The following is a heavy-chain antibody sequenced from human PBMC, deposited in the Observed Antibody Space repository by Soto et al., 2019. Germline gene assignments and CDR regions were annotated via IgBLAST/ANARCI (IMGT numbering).Heavy chain of an antibody. CDR2: IYYSGST. CDR1: GGSISSGGYY. V-gene: IGHV4-31*03. D-gene: IGHD5-18*01. CDR3: ARALTSTAMATPYYYGMDV. J-gene: IGHJ6*02. Sequence: SETLSLTCTVSGGSISSGGYYWSWIRQHPGKGLEWIGYIYYSGSTYYNPSLKSRVTISVDTSKNQFSLKLSSVTAVDTAVYYCARALTSTAMATPYYYGMDVWGQGTTVTVSS.